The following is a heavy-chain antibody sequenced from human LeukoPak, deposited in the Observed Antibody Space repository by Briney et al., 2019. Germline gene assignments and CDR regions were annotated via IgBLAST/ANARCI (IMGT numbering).Heavy chain of an antibody. J-gene: IGHJ4*02. CDR3: ARDPRGDSSGIDY. V-gene: IGHV1-2*02. CDR1: GYTFAGYY. Sequence: ASVKLSCKASGYTFAGYYMHWVRQAPGQGLEWMGWINPNSGGTNYAQKFQGRVTMTRDTSISTAYMELSRLRSDDTAVYYCARDPRGDSSGIDYWGQGTLVTVSS. D-gene: IGHD6-19*01. CDR2: INPNSGGT.